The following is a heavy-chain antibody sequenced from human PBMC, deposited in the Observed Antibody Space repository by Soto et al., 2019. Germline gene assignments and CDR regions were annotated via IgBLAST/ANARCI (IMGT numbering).Heavy chain of an antibody. Sequence: ASVKVSCKASGYTFTSYGISWVRQAPGQGLEWMGWISAYNGNTNYAQKLQGRVTMITDTSTSTAYMELRSLRSDDTAVYYCARVATHTYYDILTGYYMGVDYWGQGTLVTVSS. CDR1: GYTFTSYG. CDR3: ARVATHTYYDILTGYYMGVDY. V-gene: IGHV1-18*01. D-gene: IGHD3-9*01. CDR2: ISAYNGNT. J-gene: IGHJ4*02.